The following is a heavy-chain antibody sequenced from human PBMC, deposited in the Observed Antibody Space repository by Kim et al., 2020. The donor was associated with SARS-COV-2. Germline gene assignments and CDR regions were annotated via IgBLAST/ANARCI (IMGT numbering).Heavy chain of an antibody. V-gene: IGHV3-23*01. D-gene: IGHD3-10*01. Sequence: SVKGRFTTSRNNSKNTLYLQMNSLRAEDTAVYDCAKAFRELGSGTGAFDIWGQGTMVTVSS. CDR3: AKAFRELGSGTGAFDI. J-gene: IGHJ3*02.